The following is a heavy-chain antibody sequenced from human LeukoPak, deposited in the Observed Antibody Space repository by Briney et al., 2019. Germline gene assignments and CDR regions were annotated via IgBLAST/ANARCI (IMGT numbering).Heavy chain of an antibody. Sequence: KPSETLSLTCTVSGGSISSSSAYWGWIRQPPGKGLEWIGSIYYSKNTYYNPSLKSRVTISADTSKNQFSLTLGSVSATDTAVYYCVSPRGFSYGYFAYWAREPWSPSPQ. D-gene: IGHD5-18*01. CDR2: IYYSKNT. J-gene: IGHJ4*02. CDR3: VSPRGFSYGYFAY. V-gene: IGHV4-39*01. CDR1: GGSISSSSAY.